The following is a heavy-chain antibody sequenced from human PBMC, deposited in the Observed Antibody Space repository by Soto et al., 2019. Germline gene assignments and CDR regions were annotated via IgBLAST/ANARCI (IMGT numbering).Heavy chain of an antibody. CDR1: GGSISSYY. Sequence: SETLSLTCTVSGGSISSYYWSWIRQPPGKGLEWIGYIYYSGSTNYNPSLESRVTISVDTSKNQFSLKLSSVTAADTAVYYCASTRYSSGWYRVYFDYWGQGTLVTVSS. D-gene: IGHD6-19*01. CDR2: IYYSGST. J-gene: IGHJ4*02. V-gene: IGHV4-59*01. CDR3: ASTRYSSGWYRVYFDY.